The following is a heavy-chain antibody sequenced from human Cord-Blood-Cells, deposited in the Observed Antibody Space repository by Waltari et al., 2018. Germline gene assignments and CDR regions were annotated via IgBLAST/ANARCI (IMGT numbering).Heavy chain of an antibody. CDR1: GYSISSGYY. D-gene: IGHD3-3*01. CDR2: ISHSGSP. J-gene: IGHJ4*02. V-gene: IGHV4-38-2*02. CDR3: ASGVCSGYYTM. Sequence: QVQLQESGPGLVKPSETLSLTCTVSGYSISSGYYWGWIRQPPGKGLEWIGSISHSGSPYYNPSLKCRVTISVDTSKNQFTLKLSSVTAADTAVYYCASGVCSGYYTMWGQGTLVTVSS.